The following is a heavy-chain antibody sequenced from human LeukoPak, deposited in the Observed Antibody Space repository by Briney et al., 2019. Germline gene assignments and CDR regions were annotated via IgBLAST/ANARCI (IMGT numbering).Heavy chain of an antibody. CDR1: GGSITDYH. Sequence: SETLSLTCTVSGGSITDYHWIWIRQPAGKGLEWIGYIYYSGSTNYNPSLKSRVTISVDTSKNQFSLKLSSVTAADTAVYYCARDSTSGYNDYWGQGTLVTVSS. CDR3: ARDSTSGYNDY. D-gene: IGHD3-22*01. V-gene: IGHV4-59*01. J-gene: IGHJ4*02. CDR2: IYYSGST.